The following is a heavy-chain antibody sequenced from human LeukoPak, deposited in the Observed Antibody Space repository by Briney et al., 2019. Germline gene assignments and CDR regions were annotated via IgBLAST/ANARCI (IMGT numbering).Heavy chain of an antibody. CDR3: ARAVYSSSYFDY. D-gene: IGHD6-6*01. J-gene: IGHJ4*02. V-gene: IGHV1-2*06. CDR2: INPKSGDT. CDR1: GYTFTAYY. Sequence: ASVKVSCKASGYTFTAYYMHWVRQAPGQGLEWMGRINPKSGDTNYAQKFQDRVTMTRDTSISTAYMELSRLRSDDTAVYYCARAVYSSSYFDYWGQGTLVTVSS.